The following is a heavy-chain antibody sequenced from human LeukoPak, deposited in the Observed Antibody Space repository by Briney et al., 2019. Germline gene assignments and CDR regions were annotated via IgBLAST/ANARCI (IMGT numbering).Heavy chain of an antibody. CDR2: IYGTGST. Sequence: PSETLSFTCAVSGYSLGKNYYWGWIRQPPGKGLEWIGRIYGTGSTSYNPSLMNRVTMSVDTSKNHFSLKLTSVTAADTAVYYCARYDSRGSASTRFDYWGQGILVTISS. J-gene: IGHJ4*02. D-gene: IGHD3-16*01. CDR3: ARYDSRGSASTRFDY. V-gene: IGHV4-38-2*01. CDR1: GYSLGKNYY.